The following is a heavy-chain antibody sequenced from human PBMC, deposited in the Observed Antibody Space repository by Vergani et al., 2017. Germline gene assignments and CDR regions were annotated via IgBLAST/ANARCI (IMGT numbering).Heavy chain of an antibody. CDR1: GGSISSYY. CDR3: ARLYSSSWDKFYYFDY. J-gene: IGHJ4*02. D-gene: IGHD6-13*01. Sequence: QVQLQESGPGLVKTSETLSLTCTVSGGSISSYYWSWIRQPPGKGLEWIGYIYYSGSTNYNPSLKSRVTISVDTSKNQFSLKLSSVTAADTAVYYCARLYSSSWDKFYYFDYWGQGTLVTVSS. CDR2: IYYSGST. V-gene: IGHV4-59*01.